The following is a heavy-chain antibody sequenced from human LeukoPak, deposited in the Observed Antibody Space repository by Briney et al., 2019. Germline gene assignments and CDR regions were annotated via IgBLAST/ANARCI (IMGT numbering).Heavy chain of an antibody. CDR3: ARDDAMIAVAGTVGYFDY. V-gene: IGHV1-2*02. CDR2: ITPNNGGT. CDR1: GYTFTGYY. D-gene: IGHD6-19*01. J-gene: IGHJ4*02. Sequence: GASVKVSCKASGYTFTGYYMHWVRQAPGQGLEWMGCITPNNGGTNFAQKFQGRVTMTRDTSISTAYMELSRLRSDDTAVYYCARDDAMIAVAGTVGYFDYWGQGTLVTVSS.